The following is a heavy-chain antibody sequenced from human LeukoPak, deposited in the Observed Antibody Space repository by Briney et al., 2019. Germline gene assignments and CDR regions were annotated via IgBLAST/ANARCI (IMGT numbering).Heavy chain of an antibody. CDR1: GYNFTDYY. D-gene: IGHD6-6*01. CDR2: INPNSGVT. J-gene: IGHJ4*02. V-gene: IGHV1-2*02. CDR3: ARDGFSSSQLDY. Sequence: ASVKVSCKAPGYNFTDYYMYWVCQAPGQGLEWMGWINPNSGVTNSAQKFQGRVSMTTDTSISTAYMDLSRLRSDDTAVYYCARDGFSSSQLDYWGQGTLVTVSS.